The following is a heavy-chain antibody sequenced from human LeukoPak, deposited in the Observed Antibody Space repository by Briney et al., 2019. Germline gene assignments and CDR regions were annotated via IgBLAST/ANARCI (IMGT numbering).Heavy chain of an antibody. J-gene: IGHJ4*02. CDR2: IYYSGST. D-gene: IGHD3-10*01. CDR1: GGSLSSSMHY. V-gene: IGHV4-39*01. Sequence: SETLSLTCTVSGGSLSSSMHYWGWIRQPPGKGLEWIGTIYYSGSTYYSPSLKSRVTVSVDTSKNQFSLKLSSVTAADTAVYYCARLLFGSGSSGDYWGQGTLVTVSP. CDR3: ARLLFGSGSSGDY.